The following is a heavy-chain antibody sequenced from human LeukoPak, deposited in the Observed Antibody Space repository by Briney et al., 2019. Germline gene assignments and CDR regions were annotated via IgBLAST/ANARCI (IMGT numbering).Heavy chain of an antibody. V-gene: IGHV1-2*02. Sequence: GASVKVSCKASGYTFTSYGISWVRQAPGQGLEWMGWINPNSGGTNYAQKFQGRVTMTRDTSISTAYMELSRLRSDDTAVYYCASTGYVDLGYWGQGTLVTVSS. CDR2: INPNSGGT. J-gene: IGHJ4*02. CDR1: GYTFTSYG. D-gene: IGHD5-12*01. CDR3: ASTGYVDLGY.